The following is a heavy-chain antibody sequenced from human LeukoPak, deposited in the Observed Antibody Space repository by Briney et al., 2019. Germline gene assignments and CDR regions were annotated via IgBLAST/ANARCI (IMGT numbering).Heavy chain of an antibody. J-gene: IGHJ6*03. Sequence: ASVKVSCKVSGYTLTELSMHWVRQAPGKGLEWMGGFDPEDGETIYAQKFQGRVTMTEDTSTDTAYMELSSLRSEDTAVYYCARDGDVRDDFAYYYMDVWGKGTTVTISS. CDR2: FDPEDGET. D-gene: IGHD5-24*01. CDR1: GYTLTELS. CDR3: ARDGDVRDDFAYYYMDV. V-gene: IGHV1-24*01.